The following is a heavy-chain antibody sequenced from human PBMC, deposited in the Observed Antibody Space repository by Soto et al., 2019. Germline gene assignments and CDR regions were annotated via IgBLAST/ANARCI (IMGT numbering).Heavy chain of an antibody. Sequence: GGSLRLSCAASGFTFDEYAMHWVRQAPGKGLEWVSGISWNSGSIGYADSVKGRFTISRDNAKNSLYLQMNSLRAEDTALYYCAKDRRDSSSWYYFDYWGQGTLVTVSS. D-gene: IGHD6-13*01. V-gene: IGHV3-9*01. CDR1: GFTFDEYA. J-gene: IGHJ4*02. CDR3: AKDRRDSSSWYYFDY. CDR2: ISWNSGSI.